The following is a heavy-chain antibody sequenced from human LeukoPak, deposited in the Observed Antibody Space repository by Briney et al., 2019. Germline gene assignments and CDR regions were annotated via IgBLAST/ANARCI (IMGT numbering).Heavy chain of an antibody. CDR3: ARDMYDISGRADY. V-gene: IGHV1-18*01. D-gene: IGHD3-22*01. CDR1: GYTSTSYG. CDR2: ISAYNGKT. Sequence: GASVKVSCRASGYTSTSYGITWVRQAPGQGLEWMGWISAYNGKTNYEQKIQGRVTMTTDTSTNTAYMELRSLRSDDSAVYYCARDMYDISGRADYWGQGTLVTVSS. J-gene: IGHJ4*02.